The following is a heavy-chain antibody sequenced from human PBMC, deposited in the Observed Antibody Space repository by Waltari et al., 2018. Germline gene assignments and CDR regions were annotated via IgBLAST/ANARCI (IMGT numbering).Heavy chain of an antibody. J-gene: IGHJ6*02. CDR2: IRGEGSSP. D-gene: IGHD3-22*01. Sequence: EEQLVESGGGLAQPGESLRLSCAASGFTFSRYWMDWVRQAPGRGLVLVSRIRGEGSSPTAADSVKGRFTISGDNGKNTLYVQMNRLRAEDTAVYYCARVATKTYSSPVPGRPYYYGMDVWGQGTTVTVSS. V-gene: IGHV3-74*01. CDR1: GFTFSRYW. CDR3: ARVATKTYSSPVPGRPYYYGMDV.